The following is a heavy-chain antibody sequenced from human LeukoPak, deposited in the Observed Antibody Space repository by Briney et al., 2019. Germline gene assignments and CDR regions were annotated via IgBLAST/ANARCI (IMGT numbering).Heavy chain of an antibody. CDR3: ARSPHILTGENFDY. Sequence: ASVKVSCKASGYIFTSYGISWVRQAPGQGLEWMGWINPNSGGTNYAQKFQDRVSMTRDTSISTDYMQLSRLRFDDTAVYYCARSPHILTGENFDYWGQGTLLTVSS. V-gene: IGHV1-2*02. J-gene: IGHJ4*02. CDR2: INPNSGGT. D-gene: IGHD3-9*01. CDR1: GYIFTSYG.